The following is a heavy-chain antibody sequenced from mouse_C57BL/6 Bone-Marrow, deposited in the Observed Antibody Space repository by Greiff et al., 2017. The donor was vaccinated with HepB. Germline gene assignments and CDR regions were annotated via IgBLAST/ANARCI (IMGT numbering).Heavy chain of an antibody. Sequence: VQLQQPGAELVMPGASVKLSCKASGYTFTSYWMHWVKQRPGQGLEWIGEIDPSDSYTNYNQKFKGKSTLTVDKSSSTAYMQLSSLTSEDSAVYYCARPHYGNYVAMDYWGQGTSVTVSS. V-gene: IGHV1-69*01. CDR1: GYTFTSYW. CDR3: ARPHYGNYVAMDY. J-gene: IGHJ4*01. CDR2: IDPSDSYT. D-gene: IGHD2-1*01.